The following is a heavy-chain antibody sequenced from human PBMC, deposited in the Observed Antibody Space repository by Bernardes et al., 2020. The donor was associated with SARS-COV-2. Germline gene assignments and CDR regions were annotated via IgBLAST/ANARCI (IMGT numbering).Heavy chain of an antibody. V-gene: IGHV3-23*01. CDR2: ISGSDGST. CDR3: AKSTSSDWYLVDY. CDR1: GFTFSNYA. D-gene: IGHD6-19*01. Sequence: GSLRLSCAASGFTFSNYAMSWVRQAPGKGLEWVSVISGSDGSTYYADSVKGRFTISRDNSKNTLYLQMNSLRAEDTAVYYCAKSTSSDWYLVDYWGQGTLVTVSS. J-gene: IGHJ4*02.